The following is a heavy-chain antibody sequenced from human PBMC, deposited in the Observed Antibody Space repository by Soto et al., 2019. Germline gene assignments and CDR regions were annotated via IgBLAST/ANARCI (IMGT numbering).Heavy chain of an antibody. Sequence: GGSLRLSCASSVFTFSSYGMQWVRQAPGKGLEWVAVISYDGSNKYYADSVKGRFTISRDNSKNTLYLQMNSLRAEDTAVYYCAKADTTVTTHTALYYYYYGMDVWGQGTTVTVSS. CDR1: VFTFSSYG. V-gene: IGHV3-30*18. CDR2: ISYDGSNK. D-gene: IGHD4-4*01. CDR3: AKADTTVTTHTALYYYYYGMDV. J-gene: IGHJ6*02.